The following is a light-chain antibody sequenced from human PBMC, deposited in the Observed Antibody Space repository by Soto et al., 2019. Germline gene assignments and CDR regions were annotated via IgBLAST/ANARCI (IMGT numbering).Light chain of an antibody. J-gene: IGKJ4*01. CDR2: GAS. V-gene: IGKV3-15*01. CDR1: QSVSSN. Sequence: EIVMTQSPATLSVSPGERATLSCRASQSVSSNLAWYQQKPGQAPRLLIYGASTRATGIPARFSGSGSDTEFTLTISSLQSEDVAGYYCQQYNNWPPLTFGGGTKVEIK. CDR3: QQYNNWPPLT.